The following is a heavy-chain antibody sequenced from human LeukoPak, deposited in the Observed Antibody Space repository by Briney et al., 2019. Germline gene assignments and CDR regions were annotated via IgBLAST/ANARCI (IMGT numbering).Heavy chain of an antibody. CDR3: ASDVRIGYCSSNSCYRDGYFDY. Sequence: PSQTLSLTCTVSGGSISSGGYYWSWIRQHPGKGLEWIGYIYYSGSTYYNPSLKSRVTISVDTSKNQFSLKLSSVTAADTAVYYCASDVRIGYCSSNSCYRDGYFDYWGQGTMVTVSS. J-gene: IGHJ4*02. V-gene: IGHV4-31*03. CDR1: GGSISSGGYY. CDR2: IYYSGST. D-gene: IGHD2-2*02.